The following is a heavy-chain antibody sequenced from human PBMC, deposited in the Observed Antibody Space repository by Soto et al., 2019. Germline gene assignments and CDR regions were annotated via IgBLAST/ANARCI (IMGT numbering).Heavy chain of an antibody. CDR1: GFSFSSYS. J-gene: IGHJ3*02. CDR3: ARGFRIAAAGQRKNAFDI. CDR2: ISSSSSTI. D-gene: IGHD6-13*01. V-gene: IGHV3-48*01. Sequence: GGSLRLSCAASGFSFSSYSMNWVRQAPGKGLEWVSYISSSSSTIYYADSVKGRFTISRDNAKNSLYLQMNSLRAEDTAVYYCARGFRIAAAGQRKNAFDIWAQGTMDTVSS.